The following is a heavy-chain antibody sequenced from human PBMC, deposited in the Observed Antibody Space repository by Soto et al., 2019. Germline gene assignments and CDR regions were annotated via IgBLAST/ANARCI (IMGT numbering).Heavy chain of an antibody. D-gene: IGHD5-18*01. CDR2: ISAYNGNT. Sequence: ASVKVSCKASGYTFTSYRISWVRQAPGQGLEWMGWISAYNGNTNYAQKLQGRVTMTTDTSTRTAYMELRSLRSDDTAVYYCARVRIQLWLLAPENWFDPWGQGTLVTVSS. V-gene: IGHV1-18*01. J-gene: IGHJ5*02. CDR3: ARVRIQLWLLAPENWFDP. CDR1: GYTFTSYR.